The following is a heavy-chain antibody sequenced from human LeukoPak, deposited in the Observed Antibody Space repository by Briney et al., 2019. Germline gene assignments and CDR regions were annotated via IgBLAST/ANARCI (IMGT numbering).Heavy chain of an antibody. Sequence: HPGGSLRLSCAASGFTSSNYAMSWVRQAPGKGLEWVSAISGSGGSTYYADSVKGRFTISRDNSKNTLYLQMNSLRAEDTAVYYCAKDLEEIYDFWSGVSSRYNWFDPWGQGTLVTVSS. D-gene: IGHD3-3*01. CDR1: GFTSSNYA. CDR3: AKDLEEIYDFWSGVSSRYNWFDP. J-gene: IGHJ5*02. CDR2: ISGSGGST. V-gene: IGHV3-23*01.